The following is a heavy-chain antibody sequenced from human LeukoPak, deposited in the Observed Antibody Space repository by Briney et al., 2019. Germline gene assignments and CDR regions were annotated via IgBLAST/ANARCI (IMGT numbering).Heavy chain of an antibody. V-gene: IGHV4-59*01. J-gene: IGHJ4*02. CDR2: IYYSGGT. CDR1: GGSISSYY. Sequence: SETLSLTCTVSGGSISSYYWSWIRQPPGKGLEWIGYIYYSGGTNYNPSLKSRVTISVDTSKNQFSLKLSSVTAADTAVYYCARDTAGTIDYWGQGTLVTVSS. CDR3: ARDTAGTIDY. D-gene: IGHD6-19*01.